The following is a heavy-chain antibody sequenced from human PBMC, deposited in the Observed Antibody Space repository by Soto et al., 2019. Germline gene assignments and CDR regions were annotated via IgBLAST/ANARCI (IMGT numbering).Heavy chain of an antibody. CDR3: TRGADGFDY. V-gene: IGHV3-13*01. CDR2: IGTAGDT. J-gene: IGHJ4*02. D-gene: IGHD3-16*01. Sequence: EVQLVESGGALVQPGGSPRLSCAASGFTFSSYDFHWVRQATGKGLEWVSGIGTAGDTYYAGSVKGRFIMSRENAKNSLYLQMNSLRAGDTAVYYCTRGADGFDYWGQGTLVTVSS. CDR1: GFTFSSYD.